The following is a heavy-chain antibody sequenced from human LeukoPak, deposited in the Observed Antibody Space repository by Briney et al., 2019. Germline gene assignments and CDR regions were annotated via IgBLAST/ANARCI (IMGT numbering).Heavy chain of an antibody. D-gene: IGHD2/OR15-2a*01. V-gene: IGHV3-74*01. J-gene: IGHJ3*02. Sequence: GGSLRLSCAASGFTFSRYWMHWVRQAPGKGLVWVSRIKSDGSSTSYADSVKGRITISRDNSKNTLYLQMNSLRAEDTSIYDCARGTHSTYPAFDIWGQGTMVTVSS. CDR3: ARGTHSTYPAFDI. CDR2: IKSDGSST. CDR1: GFTFSRYW.